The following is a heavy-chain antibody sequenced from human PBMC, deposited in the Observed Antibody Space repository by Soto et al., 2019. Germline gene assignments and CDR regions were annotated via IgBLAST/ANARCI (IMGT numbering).Heavy chain of an antibody. CDR3: AGGAAGTMTMVTTRTDL. V-gene: IGHV1-69*13. Sequence: SVKVSCKASGGTFSSYAISWVRQAPGQGLEWMGGIIPIFCTANYAQKFQGRVTITADESTSTAYMELSSLRCEDTAVYYCAGGAAGTMTMVTTRTDLWGQGTLVTVSS. J-gene: IGHJ5*02. D-gene: IGHD4-17*01. CDR1: GGTFSSYA. CDR2: IIPIFCTA.